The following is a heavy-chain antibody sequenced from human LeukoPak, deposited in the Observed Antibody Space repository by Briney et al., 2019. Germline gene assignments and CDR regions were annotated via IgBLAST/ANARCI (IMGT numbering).Heavy chain of an antibody. CDR1: GYTFTSYY. Sequence: ASVKVSCKASGYTFTSYYMHWVRQAPGQGLEWMGIINPSVGSTSYAQKFQGRVTMTRDTSTSTVYMELSSLRSEDTAVYYCAREGGLYCSSTSCYYYWGQGTLVTVSS. V-gene: IGHV1-46*01. CDR3: AREGGLYCSSTSCYYY. D-gene: IGHD2-2*01. CDR2: INPSVGST. J-gene: IGHJ4*02.